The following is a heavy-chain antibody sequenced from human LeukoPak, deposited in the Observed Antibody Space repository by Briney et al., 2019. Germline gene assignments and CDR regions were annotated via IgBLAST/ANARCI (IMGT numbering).Heavy chain of an antibody. CDR1: GFTFSSYA. CDR3: AKDQNQLDYYYYGMDV. CDR2: ISYDGSNK. D-gene: IGHD2-2*01. Sequence: PGRSLRLSCAASGFTFSSYAMHWVRQAPGKGLEWVAVISYDGSNKYYADSVKGRFTISRDNSKNTLYLQMNSLRAEDTAVYYCAKDQNQLDYYYYGMDVWGQGTTVTVSS. J-gene: IGHJ6*02. V-gene: IGHV3-30-3*01.